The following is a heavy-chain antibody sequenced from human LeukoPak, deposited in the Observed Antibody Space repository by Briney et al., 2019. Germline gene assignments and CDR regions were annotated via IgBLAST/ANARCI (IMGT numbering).Heavy chain of an antibody. CDR1: GFTVSSNY. V-gene: IGHV3-53*01. CDR3: ARGIPLFYGSGTKVGAFDI. J-gene: IGHJ3*02. Sequence: GGSLKLSCAASGFTVSSNYMSWVRQAPGKGLEWVSVIYSGGSAYYADSVKGRFTISRDNAKNSLYLQMNSLRAEGTAVYYCARGIPLFYGSGTKVGAFDIWGQGTMVTVSS. D-gene: IGHD3-10*01. CDR2: IYSGGSA.